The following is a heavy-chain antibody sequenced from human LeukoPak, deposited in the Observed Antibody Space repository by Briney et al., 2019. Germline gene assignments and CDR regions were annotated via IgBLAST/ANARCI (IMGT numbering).Heavy chain of an antibody. CDR3: ARVNWNDRGQDKLDY. CDR1: GYTFTGYY. CDR2: INPNSGGT. D-gene: IGHD1-20*01. V-gene: IGHV1-2*02. J-gene: IGHJ4*02. Sequence: ASVKVSCKASGYTFTGYYMHWVRQASGQGLEWMGWINPNSGGTNYAQKFQGRVTMTRDTSISTAYMELSRLRSDDTAVYYCARVNWNDRGQDKLDYWGQGTLVTVSS.